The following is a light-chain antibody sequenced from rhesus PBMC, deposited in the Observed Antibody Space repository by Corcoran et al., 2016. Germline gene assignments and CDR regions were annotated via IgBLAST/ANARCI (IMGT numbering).Light chain of an antibody. CDR3: LQHNSYPLT. V-gene: IGKV1-28*03. CDR1: QDISSY. J-gene: IGKJ4*01. CDR2: DAS. Sequence: DIQMTQSPSSLSASVGDTVTIPCRASQDISSYLNWFQQKPGKAPKFLIYDASILESGVPSRFSGSGSGTDYTLTISSLQPEDFAAYYCLQHNSYPLTFGGGTKVEIK.